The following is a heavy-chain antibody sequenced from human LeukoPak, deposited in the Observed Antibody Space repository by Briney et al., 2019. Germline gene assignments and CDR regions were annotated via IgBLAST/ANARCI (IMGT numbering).Heavy chain of an antibody. CDR2: IKEDGSKE. Sequence: GGSLRLSCAASGFTFSSYWMTWVRQAPGKGLEWVANIKEDGSKEYYVDSVKGRLTISRDNARTSLYLQMNSLRADDTAVYYCARWNWFPDYWGQGTLVTVSS. D-gene: IGHD1-7*01. J-gene: IGHJ4*02. CDR3: ARWNWFPDY. CDR1: GFTFSSYW. V-gene: IGHV3-7*01.